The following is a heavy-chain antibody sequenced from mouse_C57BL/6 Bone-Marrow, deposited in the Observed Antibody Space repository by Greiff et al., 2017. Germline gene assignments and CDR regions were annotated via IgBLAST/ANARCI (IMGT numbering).Heavy chain of an antibody. Sequence: VQLKESGPELVKPGASVKIPCKASGYTFTDYNMDWVKQSHGKSLEWIGDINPNNGGTIYNQKFKGKATLTVDKSSSTAYMELRSLTSEDTAVYYCARRGWSYYAMDYWGQGTSVTVSS. CDR2: INPNNGGT. V-gene: IGHV1-18*01. CDR1: GYTFTDYN. J-gene: IGHJ4*01. D-gene: IGHD2-3*01. CDR3: ARRGWSYYAMDY.